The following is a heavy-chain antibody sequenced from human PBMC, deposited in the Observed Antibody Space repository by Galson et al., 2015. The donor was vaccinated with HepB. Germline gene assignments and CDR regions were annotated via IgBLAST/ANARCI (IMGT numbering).Heavy chain of an antibody. CDR1: GFTFSSYA. J-gene: IGHJ4*02. CDR3: AKAITVTPRSYFGY. D-gene: IGHD4-17*01. Sequence: SLRLSCAASGFTFSSYAMSWVCQAPGKGLEWVSAISGSGGSTYYADSVKGRFTISRDNSKNTLYLQMNSLRAEDTAVYYCAKAITVTPRSYFGYWGQGTLVTVSS. CDR2: ISGSGGST. V-gene: IGHV3-23*01.